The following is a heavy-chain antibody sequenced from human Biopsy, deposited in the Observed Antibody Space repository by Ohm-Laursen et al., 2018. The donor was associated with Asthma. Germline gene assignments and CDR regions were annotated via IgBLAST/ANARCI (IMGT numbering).Heavy chain of an antibody. Sequence: GTLSLTCLVSADSISSNNFYWGWIRQPPGKGLEWIATISYTGSTYYNPSLESRVTISVDTSKNQFSLKLSSVTAADTAVYYCARHSGNYYAQLNYWGQGTLVTVSS. V-gene: IGHV4-39*01. CDR3: ARHSGNYYAQLNY. J-gene: IGHJ4*02. CDR2: ISYTGST. CDR1: ADSISSNNFY. D-gene: IGHD1-26*01.